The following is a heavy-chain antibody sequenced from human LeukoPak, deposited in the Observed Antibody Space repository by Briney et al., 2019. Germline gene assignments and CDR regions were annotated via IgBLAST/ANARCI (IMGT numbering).Heavy chain of an antibody. Sequence: ASVKVSCKASGGTFSSYPISWVRQAPGQGLEWMGGIIPLFGTANYAQKFQGRVTITTDESTSTAYMELSSLRSEDTAVYYCAREAIVLMVYAEPYYFDYWGQGTLVTVSS. CDR2: IIPLFGTA. CDR3: AREAIVLMVYAEPYYFDY. CDR1: GGTFSSYP. J-gene: IGHJ4*02. V-gene: IGHV1-69*05. D-gene: IGHD2-8*01.